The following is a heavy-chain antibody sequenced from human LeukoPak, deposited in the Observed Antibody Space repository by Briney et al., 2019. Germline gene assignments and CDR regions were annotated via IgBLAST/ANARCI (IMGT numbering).Heavy chain of an antibody. V-gene: IGHV3-23*01. D-gene: IGHD2-21*02. CDR2: IKGGGGDP. CDR3: AQGGHDFNPFYC. Sequence: GGSLRLSRAASGFTFSTYAMGWVRQAPGEGLEWVSSIKGGGGDPFYADSVRGRFTISRDKSKNTLYLQLNSLRAEDTAVYFCAQGGHDFNPFYCWGQGTLVTVSS. J-gene: IGHJ4*02. CDR1: GFTFSTYA.